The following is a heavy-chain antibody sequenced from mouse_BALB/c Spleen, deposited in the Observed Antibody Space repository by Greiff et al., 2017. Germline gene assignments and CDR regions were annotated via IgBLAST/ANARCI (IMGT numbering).Heavy chain of an antibody. J-gene: IGHJ4*01. CDR3: ARSEGYYYGSSPAMDY. Sequence: ESGGGLVQPGGSRKLSCAASGFTFSSFGMHWVRQAPEKGLEWVAYISSGSSTIYYADTVKGRFTISRDNPKNTLFLQMTSLRSEDTAMYYCARSEGYYYGSSPAMDYWGQGTSVTVSS. V-gene: IGHV5-17*02. D-gene: IGHD1-1*01. CDR2: ISSGSSTI. CDR1: GFTFSSFG.